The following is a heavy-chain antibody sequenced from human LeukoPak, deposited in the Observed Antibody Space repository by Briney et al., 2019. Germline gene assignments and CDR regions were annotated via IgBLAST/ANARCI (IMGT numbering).Heavy chain of an antibody. D-gene: IGHD3-9*01. CDR2: ISGSGSTM. CDR1: GFTFSTFE. Sequence: GSLRLSCTASGFTFSTFEMNWVRQAPGTGLEWVSYISGSGSTMYYADSVKGRFTMSRDNAKNSLYLDMKSLRGEDTALYFCTRGRYFGIDFWGQGSLVIVSS. J-gene: IGHJ4*02. V-gene: IGHV3-48*03. CDR3: TRGRYFGIDF.